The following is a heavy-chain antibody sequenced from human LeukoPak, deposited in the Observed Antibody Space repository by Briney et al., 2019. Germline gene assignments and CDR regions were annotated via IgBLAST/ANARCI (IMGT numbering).Heavy chain of an antibody. CDR2: IYYSGST. D-gene: IGHD2-21*02. V-gene: IGHV4-61*01. CDR1: GGSVSSGSYC. CDR3: ARGICGGDCYADY. Sequence: SETLSLTCSVSGGSVSSGSYCWSWIRQPPGKGLEWLGYIYYSGSTNYSPSLKSRVTISVDTSKNQFSLKLSSVTAADTAVYYCARGICGGDCYADYWGQGTLVTVSS. J-gene: IGHJ4*02.